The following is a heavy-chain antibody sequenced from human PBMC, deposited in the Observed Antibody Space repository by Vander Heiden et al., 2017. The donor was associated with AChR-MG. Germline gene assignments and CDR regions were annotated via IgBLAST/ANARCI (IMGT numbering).Heavy chain of an antibody. CDR2: IDPSDSHT. D-gene: IGHD3-10*01. J-gene: IGHJ5*02. CDR3: ARHSPMVRGNWFDP. Sequence: EVQPVQSVAEVKKPGESLRISWKGSGYSFLSYWIRWVRQMPGKGLEWMGRIDPSDSHTTYSPSFQGHVTISADKSISTAYLQWSSLKASDTAMYYCARHSPMVRGNWFDPWGQGTLVTVSS. CDR1: GYSFLSYW. V-gene: IGHV5-10-1*03.